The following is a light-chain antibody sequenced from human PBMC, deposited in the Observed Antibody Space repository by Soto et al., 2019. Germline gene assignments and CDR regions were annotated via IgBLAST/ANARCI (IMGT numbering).Light chain of an antibody. Sequence: DIQMTQSPSTLSAAVGDRVTITCRASQSISTSLAWYQQKAGKAPHLLIYDASTLESGVPSRFSGTGSGTDFSLTIGSLQPDDFATYYCQLYDSYSWTLGQGTKVDIK. V-gene: IGKV1-5*01. CDR2: DAS. J-gene: IGKJ1*01. CDR1: QSISTS. CDR3: QLYDSYSWT.